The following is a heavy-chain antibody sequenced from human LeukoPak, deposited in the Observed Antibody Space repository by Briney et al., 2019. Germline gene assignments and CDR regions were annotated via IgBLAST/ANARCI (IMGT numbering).Heavy chain of an antibody. CDR3: AKDTYTHSGTYYLYYFDY. CDR1: GFTFSSYA. V-gene: IGHV3-23*01. J-gene: IGHJ4*02. D-gene: IGHD1-26*01. CDR2: ISGSGGST. Sequence: GGSLRLSCAASGFTFSSYAMTSARQAPGKGLEWLSVISGSGGSTHYADSVKGRFTISRDNSKNTLYLQMNSLRAEDTAVYYCAKDTYTHSGTYYLYYFDYWGQGTLVTVSS.